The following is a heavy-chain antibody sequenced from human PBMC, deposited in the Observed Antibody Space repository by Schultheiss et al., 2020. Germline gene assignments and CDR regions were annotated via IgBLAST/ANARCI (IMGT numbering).Heavy chain of an antibody. CDR3: ARDSPGRWDFDY. CDR2: VYSSGST. D-gene: IGHD4-23*01. Sequence: SETLSLTCTVSGGSISSYYWSWIRQPAGKGLEWIGRVYSSGSTHYNPSLKSRVTISLDTSKNQVSLKLSSVTAADTAVYYCARDSPGRWDFDYWGQGTLVTVSS. CDR1: GGSISSYY. J-gene: IGHJ4*02. V-gene: IGHV4-4*07.